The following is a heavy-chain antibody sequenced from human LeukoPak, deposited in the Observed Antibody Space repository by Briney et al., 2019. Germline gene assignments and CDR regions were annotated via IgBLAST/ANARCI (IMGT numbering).Heavy chain of an antibody. Sequence: GGSLRLSCAASGFTFSSYAMSWVRQAPGKGLEWVSAISGSGGSTYYADSVKGRFTISRDNSKNTLYLQMNSLRAEDTAVYYCASHYYYGSSGYYDAFDIWGQGTMVTVSS. V-gene: IGHV3-23*01. CDR1: GFTFSSYA. J-gene: IGHJ3*02. CDR2: ISGSGGST. D-gene: IGHD3-22*01. CDR3: ASHYYYGSSGYYDAFDI.